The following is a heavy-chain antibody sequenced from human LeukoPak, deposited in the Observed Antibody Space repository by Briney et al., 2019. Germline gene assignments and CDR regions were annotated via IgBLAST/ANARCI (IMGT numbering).Heavy chain of an antibody. CDR2: ISSSSSYI. CDR3: ARDPLSWFGELEFDY. CDR1: GFTFSSYS. D-gene: IGHD3-10*01. Sequence: MTGGSLRLSCAASGFTFSSYSMTWVRQAPGKGLEWVSSISSSSSYIYYADSVKGRFTISRDNAKNSLYLQMNSLRAEDTAVYYCARDPLSWFGELEFDYWGQGTLVTVSS. J-gene: IGHJ4*02. V-gene: IGHV3-21*01.